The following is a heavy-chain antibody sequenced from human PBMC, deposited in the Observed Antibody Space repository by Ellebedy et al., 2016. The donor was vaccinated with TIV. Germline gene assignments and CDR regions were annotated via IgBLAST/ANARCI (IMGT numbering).Heavy chain of an antibody. D-gene: IGHD3-10*01. CDR2: INPNSGGT. CDR1: GYTFTGYY. J-gene: IGHJ6*02. Sequence: ASVKVSCKASGYTFTGYYMHWVRQAPGQGLEWMGWINPNSGGTNYAQKFQGRVTITADESTSTAYMELSSLRSEDTAVYYCARGYVVRGVMGVYGMDVWGQGTTVTVSS. CDR3: ARGYVVRGVMGVYGMDV. V-gene: IGHV1-2*02.